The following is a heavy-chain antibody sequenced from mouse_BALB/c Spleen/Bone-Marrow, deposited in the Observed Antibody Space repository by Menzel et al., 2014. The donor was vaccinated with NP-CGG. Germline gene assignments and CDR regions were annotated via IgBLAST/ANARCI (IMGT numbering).Heavy chain of an antibody. Sequence: EVQLVESGGGLVKPGGSLKLSCAASGFTFSSYYMSWVRQTPEKRLELVAAINSNGGTTYYPDTVKGRFTISRDNAKNTLYLQMSSLKSEDTALYYCARQSRYEEFYAMDYWGQGTSVTVSS. D-gene: IGHD2-14*01. J-gene: IGHJ4*01. V-gene: IGHV5-6-2*01. CDR2: INSNGGTT. CDR1: GFTFSSYY. CDR3: ARQSRYEEFYAMDY.